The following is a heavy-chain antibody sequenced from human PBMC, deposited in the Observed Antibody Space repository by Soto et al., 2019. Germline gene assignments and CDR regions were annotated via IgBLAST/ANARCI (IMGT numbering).Heavy chain of an antibody. Sequence: GGSLRLSCVASGFAFSSYAMIWVRQVPGKGLEWVSTISDAAGSTYYVDSAKGRFTISRDNSKKTLYLQMNSLRAEDSAVYYCARPYGGKIGDAPDLWGPGTMVTVSS. V-gene: IGHV3-23*01. CDR2: ISDAAGST. J-gene: IGHJ3*01. CDR1: GFAFSSYA. D-gene: IGHD4-17*01. CDR3: ARPYGGKIGDAPDL.